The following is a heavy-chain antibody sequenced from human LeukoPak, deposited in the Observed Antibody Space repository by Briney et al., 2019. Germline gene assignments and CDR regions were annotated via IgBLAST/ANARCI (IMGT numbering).Heavy chain of an antibody. J-gene: IGHJ3*02. V-gene: IGHV3-30*18. CDR3: AKDWLGWTPIAFDI. CDR1: GFTFSSYG. D-gene: IGHD3-10*01. CDR2: ISYDGSNK. Sequence: PGGSLRPSCAASGFTFSSYGMHWVRQAPGKGLEWVAVISYDGSNKYYADSVKGRFTISRDNSKNTLYLQMNSLRAEDTAVYYCAKDWLGWTPIAFDIWGQGTMVTVSS.